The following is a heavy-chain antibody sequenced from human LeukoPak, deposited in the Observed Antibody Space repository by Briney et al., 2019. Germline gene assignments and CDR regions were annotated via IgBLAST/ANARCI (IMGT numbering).Heavy chain of an antibody. CDR1: GGSISSASHY. CDR2: IYSSGST. J-gene: IGHJ4*02. D-gene: IGHD1-7*01. Sequence: SETLSLTCTVSGGSISSASHYWSWIRQPAGKGLEWIGRIYSSGSTNYNPSLKSRVTISVDTSKNQFSLKLSSVTAADTAVYYCARESGGGTTDYFDYWGQGTLVTVSS. V-gene: IGHV4-61*02. CDR3: ARESGGGTTDYFDY.